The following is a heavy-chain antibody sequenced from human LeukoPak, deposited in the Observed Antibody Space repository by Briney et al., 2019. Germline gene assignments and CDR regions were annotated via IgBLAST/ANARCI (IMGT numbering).Heavy chain of an antibody. Sequence: ASVKVSCKASGYTFTGYYMHWVRQAPGQGLEWMGWINPNSGGTNYAQKFRGRVTMTRDTSISTAYMEVSSLTFEDTAVYYCARNKEGKSLDYWGQGTLVTVSS. V-gene: IGHV1-2*02. J-gene: IGHJ4*02. CDR3: ARNKEGKSLDY. CDR2: INPNSGGT. CDR1: GYTFTGYY.